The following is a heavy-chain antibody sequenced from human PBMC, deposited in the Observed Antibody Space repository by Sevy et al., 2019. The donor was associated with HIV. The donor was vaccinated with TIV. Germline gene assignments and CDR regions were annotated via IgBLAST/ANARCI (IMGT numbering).Heavy chain of an antibody. V-gene: IGHV3-30*04. CDR2: ISYDGSNK. CDR3: ARDGEYCTNGVCSFYFDY. Sequence: GGSLRLSCAASGFTFSSYAMHWVRQAPGKGLEWVAVISYDGSNKYYADSVKGRFTIPSDNSKNTLYLQMNRLRAEDTDVYYCARDGEYCTNGVCSFYFDYWGQGTLVTVSS. J-gene: IGHJ4*02. D-gene: IGHD2-8*01. CDR1: GFTFSSYA.